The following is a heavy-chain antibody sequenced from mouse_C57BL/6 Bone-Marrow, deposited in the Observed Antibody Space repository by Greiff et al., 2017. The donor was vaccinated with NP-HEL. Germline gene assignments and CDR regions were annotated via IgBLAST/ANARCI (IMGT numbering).Heavy chain of an antibody. Sequence: EVQLQESGAELVRPGASVKLSCTASGFNIKDYYMHWVKQRPEQGLEWIGRIDPEDGDTEYAPKFQGKATMTADTTSNTAYLQLSSLTSEDTAVYYCTITTVVGWYFDVWGTGTTVTVSS. V-gene: IGHV14-1*01. CDR1: GFNIKDYY. CDR2: IDPEDGDT. CDR3: TITTVVGWYFDV. D-gene: IGHD1-1*01. J-gene: IGHJ1*03.